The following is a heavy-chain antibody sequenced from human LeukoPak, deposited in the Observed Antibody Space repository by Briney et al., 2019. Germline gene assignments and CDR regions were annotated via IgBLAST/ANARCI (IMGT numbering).Heavy chain of an antibody. CDR1: GFTFDDYG. CDR2: INWNGGST. D-gene: IGHD3-3*01. J-gene: IGHJ6*03. Sequence: GGSLSLSCAASGFTFDDYGMSWVRPAPGKGLEWVSVINWNGGSTGYADSVKGRFTISRDNAKNSLYLQMNSLRAEDTALYYCARAALNYDFWSGPNFGSYYMDVWGKGTTVTVSS. V-gene: IGHV3-20*04. CDR3: ARAALNYDFWSGPNFGSYYMDV.